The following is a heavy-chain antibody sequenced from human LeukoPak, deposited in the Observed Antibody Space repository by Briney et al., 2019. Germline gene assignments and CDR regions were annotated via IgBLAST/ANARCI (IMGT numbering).Heavy chain of an antibody. Sequence: ASVKVSCKASGYTFTSYYMHWVRQAPGQGLEWMGIINPSGGSTSYAQKFQGRVTMTRDTSTSTVYMELSSLRSEDTAVYYCASDWGNWNDVDYWAHGTLVTVSS. J-gene: IGHJ4*01. D-gene: IGHD1-20*01. CDR1: GYTFTSYY. CDR3: ASDWGNWNDVDY. V-gene: IGHV1-46*01. CDR2: INPSGGST.